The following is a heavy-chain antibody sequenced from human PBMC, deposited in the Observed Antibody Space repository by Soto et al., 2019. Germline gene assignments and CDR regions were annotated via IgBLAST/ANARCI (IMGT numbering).Heavy chain of an antibody. CDR1: GASISAXY. CDR2: IYYSGST. CDR3: XXXXXXSGPXSXXXXFDI. J-gene: IGHJ3*02. D-gene: IGHD1-26*01. V-gene: IGHV4-59*01. Sequence: QVPLQESGPGLVKPSETLSLTCSVSGASISAXYWSXIRQPPGKGLEXXAYIYYSGSTSYNPSLKSRVSISLDTSKXXXXXXXXXXXXXXXXXXXXXXXXXXSGPXSXXXXFDIWGPGTMATVSS.